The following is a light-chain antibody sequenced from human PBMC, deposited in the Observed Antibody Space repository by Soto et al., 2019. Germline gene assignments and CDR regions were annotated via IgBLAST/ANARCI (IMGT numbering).Light chain of an antibody. J-gene: IGKJ1*01. CDR2: DAS. CDR1: QSISYW. V-gene: IGKV1-5*01. CDR3: QQYYTYST. Sequence: DIQMTQSPSTLSASVGDRVTITCRASQSISYWLAWYQQKPGKAPKLLIYDASSLESGVPSRFSGSRSGTEFTLAISSLQPEDSATYHCQQYYTYSTFGQGTKVEIK.